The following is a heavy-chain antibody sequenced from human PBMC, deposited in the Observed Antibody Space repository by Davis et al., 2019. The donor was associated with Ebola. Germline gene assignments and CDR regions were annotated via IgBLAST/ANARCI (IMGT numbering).Heavy chain of an antibody. CDR1: GGSISSYY. J-gene: IGHJ4*02. CDR3: ARYHVDTAITFDY. CDR2: IYYSGST. Sequence: SETLSLTCTVSGGSISSYYWSWIRQPPGKGLEWIGYIYYSGSTNYNPSLKSRVTISVDTSKNQFSLKLSSVTAADTAVYYCARYHVDTAITFDYWGQGTLVTVSS. V-gene: IGHV4-59*08. D-gene: IGHD5-18*01.